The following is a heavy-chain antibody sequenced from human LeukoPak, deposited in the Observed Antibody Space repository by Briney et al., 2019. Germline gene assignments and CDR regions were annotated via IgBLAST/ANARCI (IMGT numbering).Heavy chain of an antibody. Sequence: LGESLKISCKCSGYSFSSYWIGWVRQMPGKGLEWMGIIYPDDSDTRYSPSFQGQVTISADKSMSTAYLQWSSLKASDTAMYYCARQGRDGNNLDSWGQGTLVTVSS. D-gene: IGHD5-24*01. CDR1: GYSFSSYW. V-gene: IGHV5-51*01. CDR2: IYPDDSDT. J-gene: IGHJ4*02. CDR3: ARQGRDGNNLDS.